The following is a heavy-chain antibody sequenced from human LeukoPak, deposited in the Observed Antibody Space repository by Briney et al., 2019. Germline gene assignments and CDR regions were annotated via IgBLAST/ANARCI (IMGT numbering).Heavy chain of an antibody. J-gene: IGHJ4*02. CDR2: ISSNGGST. V-gene: IGHV3-64*01. D-gene: IGHD5/OR15-5a*01. Sequence: GGSLRPSCAASGFTFSSYAMHWVRQAPGKGLEYVSAISSNGGSTYYANSVKGRFTISRDNSKNTLYLQMGSLRAEDMAVYYCARSRSTSILRGSIDYWGQGTLVTVSS. CDR3: ARSRSTSILRGSIDY. CDR1: GFTFSSYA.